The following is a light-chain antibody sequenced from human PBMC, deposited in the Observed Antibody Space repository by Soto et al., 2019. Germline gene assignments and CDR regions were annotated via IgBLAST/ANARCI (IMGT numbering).Light chain of an antibody. J-gene: IGLJ3*02. V-gene: IGLV2-14*01. CDR1: SNDVGYYNY. Sequence: QSVLSQPASVSGSPGQSITISCTGTSNDVGYYNYVSWYQQHPGQAPKLMISEGTTRPSGVSDRFSGSKSGNTASLTISRLQAEDEAHYYCSSYTTAYTQVFGGGTKVTVL. CDR2: EGT. CDR3: SSYTTAYTQV.